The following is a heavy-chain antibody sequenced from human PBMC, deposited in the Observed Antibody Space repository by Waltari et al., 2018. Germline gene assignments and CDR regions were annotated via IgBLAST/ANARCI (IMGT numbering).Heavy chain of an antibody. CDR2: INAGNGNT. D-gene: IGHD1-7*01. Sequence: QVQLVQSGAEVKKPGASVKVSCKASGYTFTSYAMPLVRQAPGQRLEWMGWINAGNGNTKYSQKFQGRVTITRDTSASTAYMELSSLRSEDTAVYYCARSGSRYNWNYVRYWGQGTLVTVSS. J-gene: IGHJ4*02. V-gene: IGHV1-3*01. CDR1: GYTFTSYA. CDR3: ARSGSRYNWNYVRY.